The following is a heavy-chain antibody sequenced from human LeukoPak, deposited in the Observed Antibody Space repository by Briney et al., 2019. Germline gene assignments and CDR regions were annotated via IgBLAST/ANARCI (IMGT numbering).Heavy chain of an antibody. D-gene: IGHD6-19*01. V-gene: IGHV3-23*01. CDR3: ARDPTSGWSFLRYFDL. J-gene: IGHJ2*01. CDR1: GFTFSSYA. CDR2: ISGSGGST. Sequence: GGSLRLSCAASGFTFSSYAMSWVRQAPGKGLEWVSAISGSGGSTYYADSMKGRFTISRDNSKNTLYLQMNSLRAEDTAVYYCARDPTSGWSFLRYFDLWGRGTLVTVSS.